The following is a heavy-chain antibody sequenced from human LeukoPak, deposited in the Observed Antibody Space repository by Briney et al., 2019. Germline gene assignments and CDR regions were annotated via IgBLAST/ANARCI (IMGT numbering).Heavy chain of an antibody. J-gene: IGHJ6*02. CDR1: GFTFRTYA. D-gene: IGHD6-13*01. CDR3: AKAPAAATKYYYGMDV. V-gene: IGHV3-23*01. Sequence: GGSLRLSCAGSGFTFRTYAMIWVRQAPGKGLEWVSAISDSGGSTYYADSVKGRFTISRDNSKNTLYLHMNSLRVEDTAVYYCAKAPAAATKYYYGMDVWGQGTTVTVSS. CDR2: ISDSGGST.